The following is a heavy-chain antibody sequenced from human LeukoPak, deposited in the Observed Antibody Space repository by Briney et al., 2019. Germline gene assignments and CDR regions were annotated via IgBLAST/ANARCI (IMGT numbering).Heavy chain of an antibody. CDR1: GGSISSSSYY. CDR3: ASYYYDSSGYYRIGYFDY. Sequence: NSSETLSLTCTVSGGSISSSSYYWGWIRQPPGKGLEWIGSIYYSGSTYYNPSLKSRVTISVDTSKNQLSLKLSSVTAADTAVYYCASYYYDSSGYYRIGYFDYWGQGTLVTVSS. J-gene: IGHJ4*02. V-gene: IGHV4-39*01. D-gene: IGHD3-22*01. CDR2: IYYSGST.